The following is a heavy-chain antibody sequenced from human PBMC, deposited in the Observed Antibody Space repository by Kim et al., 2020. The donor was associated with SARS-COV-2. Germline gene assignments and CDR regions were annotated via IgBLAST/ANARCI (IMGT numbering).Heavy chain of an antibody. J-gene: IGHJ4*02. CDR1: GFTFSSYA. CDR2: ISYDGSNK. D-gene: IGHD5-12*01. CDR3: ARGYSGYVPHFDY. Sequence: GGSLRLSCAASGFTFSSYAMHWVRQAPGKGLEWVAVISYDGSNKYYADSVKGRFTISRDNSKNTLYLQMNSLRVEDTAVYYCARGYSGYVPHFDYWGQGTLVTVSS. V-gene: IGHV3-30*04.